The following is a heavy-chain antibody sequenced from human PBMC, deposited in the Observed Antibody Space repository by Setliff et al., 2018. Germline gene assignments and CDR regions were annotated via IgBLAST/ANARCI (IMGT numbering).Heavy chain of an antibody. CDR2: IYYSGST. D-gene: IGHD6-13*01. Sequence: ASETLSLTCTVSGGSISSTIYYWGWIRQPPGKGLEWIGSIYYSGSTYYNPSLKSRVTISVDTSKNQFSLKLSSVTAADTAVYYCARVSMYSSSWYYYYYGMDVWGQGTTDTVSS. J-gene: IGHJ6*02. V-gene: IGHV4-39*07. CDR1: GGSISSTIYY. CDR3: ARVSMYSSSWYYYYYGMDV.